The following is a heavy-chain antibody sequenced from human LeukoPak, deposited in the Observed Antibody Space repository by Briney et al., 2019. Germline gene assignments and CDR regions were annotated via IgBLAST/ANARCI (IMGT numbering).Heavy chain of an antibody. CDR3: ASIAAAGYYYYGMDV. V-gene: IGHV4-34*01. Sequence: SETLSLTCAVYGGSFSGYYWSWIRQPPGKGLEWIGEINHSGSTNYNPSLKSRVTISVDTSKNQFSLKLSSVTAADTAVYYCASIAAAGYYYYGMDVWGQGTTVTVSS. J-gene: IGHJ6*02. CDR1: GGSFSGYY. CDR2: INHSGST. D-gene: IGHD6-13*01.